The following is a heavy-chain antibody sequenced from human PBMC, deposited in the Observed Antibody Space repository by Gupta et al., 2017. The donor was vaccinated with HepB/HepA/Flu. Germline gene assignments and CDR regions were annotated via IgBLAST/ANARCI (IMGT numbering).Heavy chain of an antibody. D-gene: IGHD1-1*01. J-gene: IGHJ6*03. CDR1: GGSFSGYY. Sequence: QVQLQQWGAGLLKPSETLSLTCAVYGGSFSGYYWSWIRQPPGKGLEWIGEINHSGSTNYNPSLKSRVTISVDTSKNQFSLKLSSVTAADTAVYYCARVGYNWKWYYYYYMDVWGKGTTVTVSS. V-gene: IGHV4-34*01. CDR2: INHSGST. CDR3: ARVGYNWKWYYYYYMDV.